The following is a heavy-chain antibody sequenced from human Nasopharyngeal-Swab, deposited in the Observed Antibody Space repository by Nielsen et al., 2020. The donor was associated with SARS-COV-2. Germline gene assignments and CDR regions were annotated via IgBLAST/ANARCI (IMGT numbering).Heavy chain of an antibody. V-gene: IGHV4-59*01. Sequence: RQAPGKGLEWIGYIYYSGSTNYNPSLKSRVTISVDTSKNQFSLKLSSVTVADTDVYYCARDRAWDSSGWDYYYGMDVWGQGTTVTVSS. D-gene: IGHD6-19*01. CDR2: IYYSGST. J-gene: IGHJ6*02. CDR3: ARDRAWDSSGWDYYYGMDV.